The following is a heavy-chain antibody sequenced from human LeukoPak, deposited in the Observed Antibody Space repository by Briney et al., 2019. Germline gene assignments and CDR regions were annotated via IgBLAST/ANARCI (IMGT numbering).Heavy chain of an antibody. Sequence: GGSLRLSCAASGFTFNNAWMTWVRQAPGKGLEWVANIKQDGSEKYYVDSVKGRFTISRDNAKNSLYLQMNSLRAEDTAVYYCARDKMDVWGKGTTVTVSS. J-gene: IGHJ6*04. CDR1: GFTFNNAW. V-gene: IGHV3-7*01. CDR2: IKQDGSEK. CDR3: ARDKMDV.